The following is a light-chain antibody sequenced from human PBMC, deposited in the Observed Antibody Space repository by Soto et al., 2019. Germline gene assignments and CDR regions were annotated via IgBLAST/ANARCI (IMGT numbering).Light chain of an antibody. J-gene: IGKJ1*01. CDR3: QQYGSSGT. CDR1: QSISSY. Sequence: DIQMTQSPSSLSASVGDRVTITCRASQSISSYLNWYQQKPGKAPKLLIYAASSLQSGVPSRSSGSGSGTDFTLTISRLEPEDFAVYYCQQYGSSGTFGQGTKVDI. CDR2: AAS. V-gene: IGKV1-39*01.